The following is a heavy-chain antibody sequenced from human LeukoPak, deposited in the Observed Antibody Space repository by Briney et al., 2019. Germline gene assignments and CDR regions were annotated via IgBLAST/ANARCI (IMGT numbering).Heavy chain of an antibody. V-gene: IGHV1-69*05. CDR3: ARGGSWELDAFDI. Sequence: GASVKVSCKASGGTFSNYAINWVRQAPGQGLEWMGGIFPIFGTANFAQKFQGRVTITTDESTSTAYMELSSLRSEDTAVYYCARGGSWELDAFDIWGQGTMVTVSS. CDR1: GGTFSNYA. D-gene: IGHD1-7*01. J-gene: IGHJ3*02. CDR2: IFPIFGTA.